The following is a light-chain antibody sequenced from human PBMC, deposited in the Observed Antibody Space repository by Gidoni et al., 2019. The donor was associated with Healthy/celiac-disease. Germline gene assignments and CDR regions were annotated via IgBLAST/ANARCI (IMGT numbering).Light chain of an antibody. J-gene: IGKJ2*01. Sequence: DIQMTQPPSSLSASVGDRVTITCQASQDTSNYLNWYQQKPGKAPKLLIYDASNLETGVPSRFSGSGSGTDFTFTISSLQPEDIATYYCQQYDNLPPYTFXQXTKLEIK. CDR2: DAS. V-gene: IGKV1-33*01. CDR3: QQYDNLPPYT. CDR1: QDTSNY.